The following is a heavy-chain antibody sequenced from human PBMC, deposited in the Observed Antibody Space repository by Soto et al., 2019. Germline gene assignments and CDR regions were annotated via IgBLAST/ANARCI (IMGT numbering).Heavy chain of an antibody. J-gene: IGHJ5*02. D-gene: IGHD6-13*01. Sequence: ASVKVSCKASGYSLSGYYLHWVRQAPGQGPEWMGWINPNRGGTKYVQKFQGRVTMTRDTSISTVYLELSRLRSDDPAVYYCARGWGIAAPGPNWFDPWGQGTLVTVSS. V-gene: IGHV1-2*02. CDR3: ARGWGIAAPGPNWFDP. CDR2: INPNRGGT. CDR1: GYSLSGYY.